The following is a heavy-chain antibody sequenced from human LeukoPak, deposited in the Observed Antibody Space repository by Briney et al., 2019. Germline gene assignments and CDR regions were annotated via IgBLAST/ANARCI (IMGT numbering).Heavy chain of an antibody. CDR3: VRDGGVDRLGVAVTDGFDP. D-gene: IGHD6-19*01. CDR2: ISSWNYFI. CDR1: GFTFNTYS. V-gene: IGHV3-21*01. Sequence: GGSLRLPCAASGFTFNTYSMNWVRQAPGRGLEWVSSISSWNYFIYYADSVKGRFTISRDNAKNEVYLQMNSLRAEDTAVYYCVRDGGVDRLGVAVTDGFDPWGQGTLVSVSS. J-gene: IGHJ5*02.